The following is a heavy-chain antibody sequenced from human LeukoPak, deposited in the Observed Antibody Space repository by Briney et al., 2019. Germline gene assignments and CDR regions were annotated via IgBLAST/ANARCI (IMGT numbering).Heavy chain of an antibody. CDR2: ISGNGGST. V-gene: IGHV3-23*01. D-gene: IGHD6-19*01. J-gene: IGHJ4*02. CDR3: AKDPAVAALGHFDY. CDR1: GFTFNNYA. Sequence: GGSLRLSCAASGFTFNNYAMNWVRQAPGKGLEWVSAISGNGGSTYYADSVKGRFTISRDNSKNTLYLQMNSLRAEDTAVYYCAKDPAVAALGHFDYWGQGTLVTVSS.